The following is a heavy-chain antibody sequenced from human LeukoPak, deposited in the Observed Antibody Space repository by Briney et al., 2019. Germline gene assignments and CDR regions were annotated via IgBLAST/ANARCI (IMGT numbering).Heavy chain of an antibody. Sequence: GGSLRLSCAASGFTFSNAWMSWVRQAPGKGLEWVGRIKSKTDGGTTDYAAPVKGRFTISRDDSKNTLYLQMNSLRAEDTAVYYCAREGWGRVMDWGQGTLVTVSS. CDR2: IKSKTDGGTT. J-gene: IGHJ4*02. D-gene: IGHD3-16*01. CDR1: GFTFSNAW. CDR3: AREGWGRVMD. V-gene: IGHV3-15*01.